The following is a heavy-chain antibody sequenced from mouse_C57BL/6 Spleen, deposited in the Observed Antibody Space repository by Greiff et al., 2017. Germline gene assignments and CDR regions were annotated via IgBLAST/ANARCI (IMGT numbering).Heavy chain of an antibody. V-gene: IGHV1-7*01. CDR1: GYTFTSYW. Sequence: VQLQQSGAELAKPGASVKLSCKASGYTFTSYWMHWVKQRPGQGLEWIGYINPSSGYTKYNQKFKDKATLTADKSSSTAYMQLSSLTYEDSAVXYCARLTTVVAPYYYAMDYWGQGTSVTVSS. J-gene: IGHJ4*01. CDR3: ARLTTVVAPYYYAMDY. CDR2: INPSSGYT. D-gene: IGHD1-1*01.